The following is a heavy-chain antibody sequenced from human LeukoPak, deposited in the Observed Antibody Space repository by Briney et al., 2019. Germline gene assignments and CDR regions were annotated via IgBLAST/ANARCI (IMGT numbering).Heavy chain of an antibody. CDR1: GYTFTGYY. CDR3: ARDSRLYSSSTSFDY. D-gene: IGHD6-6*01. Sequence: ASMKVSCKAFGYTFTGYYIQWVRQAPGQGLEGMGWINPNNGGTNFAHKFQGRVTMTRDTSISTAYMELSRLTSDDTAVYYCARDSRLYSSSTSFDYWGQGTLVTVSS. V-gene: IGHV1-2*07. CDR2: INPNNGGT. J-gene: IGHJ4*02.